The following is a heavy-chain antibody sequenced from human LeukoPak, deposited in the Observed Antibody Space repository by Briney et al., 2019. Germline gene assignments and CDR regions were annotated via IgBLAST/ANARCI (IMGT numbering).Heavy chain of an antibody. Sequence: GGSLRLSCTASTFTFSTYAMSWVRQAPGKGLEWDSSISGSGDTTYYTGSVKGRFTISRDNSKNALYLQMSSLRAEDTAVYYCAKSQRNDQQVVQRIDYWGQGTLVTVSS. D-gene: IGHD2-2*01. J-gene: IGHJ4*02. V-gene: IGHV3-23*01. CDR1: TFTFSTYA. CDR3: AKSQRNDQQVVQRIDY. CDR2: ISGSGDTT.